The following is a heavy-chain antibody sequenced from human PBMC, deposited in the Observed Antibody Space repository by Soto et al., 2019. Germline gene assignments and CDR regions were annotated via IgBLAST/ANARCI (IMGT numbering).Heavy chain of an antibody. D-gene: IGHD1-1*01. Sequence: EVQLLESGGGLVKPGGSLRLSCAASGFTFSKYAMTWVRQAPGRGLEWVSSISSNGVTTDYADSVKGRFTTARDNSRNTLSLQMDSLSADDAALYYCAKDKYTDSVRKVWFFDFWGRGTLVTVSS. CDR1: GFTFSKYA. V-gene: IGHV3-23*01. CDR3: AKDKYTDSVRKVWFFDF. J-gene: IGHJ2*01. CDR2: ISSNGVTT.